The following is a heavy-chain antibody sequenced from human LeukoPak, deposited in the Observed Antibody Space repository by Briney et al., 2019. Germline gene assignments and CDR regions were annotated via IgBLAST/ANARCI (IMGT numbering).Heavy chain of an antibody. Sequence: GRSLRLSCTASGFTFSTFGMHWVRQAPGKGLEWVAFTSFDENKKCYTDSVKGRFTISRDNSKNTLYLQLNSLRTEDTAVYYCARAGKWLPDDLDYWGQGTLVTVSS. V-gene: IGHV3-33*01. J-gene: IGHJ4*02. CDR3: ARAGKWLPDDLDY. CDR1: GFTFSTFG. D-gene: IGHD3-10*01. CDR2: TSFDENKK.